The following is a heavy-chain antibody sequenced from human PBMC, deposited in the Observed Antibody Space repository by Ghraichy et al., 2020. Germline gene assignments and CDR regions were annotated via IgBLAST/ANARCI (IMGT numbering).Heavy chain of an antibody. V-gene: IGHV4-34*01. D-gene: IGHD5-18*01. CDR1: GGSFSGYY. CDR2: INHSGST. Sequence: ESLNISCAVYGGSFSGYYWSWIRQPPGKGLEWIGEINHSGSTNYNPSLKSRVTISVDTSKNQFSLKLSSVTAAGTAVYYCARAGHVDTAMVTGWFDPWGQGTLVTVSS. CDR3: ARAGHVDTAMVTGWFDP. J-gene: IGHJ5*02.